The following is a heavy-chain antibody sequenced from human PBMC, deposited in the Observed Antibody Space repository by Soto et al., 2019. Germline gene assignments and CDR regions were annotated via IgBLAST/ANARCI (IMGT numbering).Heavy chain of an antibody. CDR1: GGSISSDDYY. CDR2: IYYTGNT. J-gene: IGHJ3*02. V-gene: IGHV4-30-4*01. Sequence: QVQLQESGPGWVKPSQTLSLTCTVSGGSISSDDYYWTWIRQPPGKGLEWIGYIYYTGNTFYNPSLKSRLTISIDTSNNQFSLKLTSVTGADTAVYYCSREALEDDAFNIWGQGTMVTVSS. CDR3: SREALEDDAFNI. D-gene: IGHD3-16*02.